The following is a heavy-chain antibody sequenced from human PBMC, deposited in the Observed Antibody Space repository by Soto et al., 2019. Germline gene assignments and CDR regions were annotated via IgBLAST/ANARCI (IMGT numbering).Heavy chain of an antibody. J-gene: IGHJ6*02. CDR3: ARDRAYGMDV. CDR1: GGSISSGGYY. CDR2: IYYSGST. V-gene: IGHV4-31*03. D-gene: IGHD1-26*01. Sequence: SETLSLTCTVSGGSISSGGYYWSWIRQHPGKGLEWIGYIYYSGSTYYNPSLKSRVTISVDTSKNQFSLKLSSVTAADTAVYYCARDRAYGMDVWGQGTTVTVSS.